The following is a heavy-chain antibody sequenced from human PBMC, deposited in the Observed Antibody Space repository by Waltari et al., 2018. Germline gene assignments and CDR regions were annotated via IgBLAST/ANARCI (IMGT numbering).Heavy chain of an antibody. CDR2: IYHSGST. CDR3: ARFSFGVVTYFDY. CDR1: GYSISSGYS. V-gene: IGHV4-38-2*01. Sequence: QVQLQESGPGLVKPSETLSLTCAVSGYSISSGYSWGWIRQPPGKGLEWIGSIYHSGSTYYNPSLKSRVTISVDTSKNQFSLKLSSVTAADTAVYYCARFSFGVVTYFDYWGQGTLVTVSS. D-gene: IGHD3-3*01. J-gene: IGHJ4*02.